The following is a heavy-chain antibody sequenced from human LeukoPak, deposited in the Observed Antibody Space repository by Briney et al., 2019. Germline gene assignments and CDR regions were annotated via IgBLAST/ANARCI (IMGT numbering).Heavy chain of an antibody. V-gene: IGHV1-69*13. J-gene: IGHJ6*03. D-gene: IGHD2-2*02. CDR1: GGTFSSYA. CDR2: IIPIFGTA. Sequence: SVKVSCKASGGTFSSYAISWVRQAPGQGLEWMGGIIPIFGTANYAQKFQGRVTITADESTSTAYMELRSLRSEDTAVYYCARGVVVVPAAIGGGYYYYYYMDVWGKGTTVTVSS. CDR3: ARGVVVVPAAIGGGYYYYYYMDV.